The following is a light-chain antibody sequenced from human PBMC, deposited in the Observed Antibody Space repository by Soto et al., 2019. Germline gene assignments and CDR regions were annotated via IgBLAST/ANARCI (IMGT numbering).Light chain of an antibody. CDR1: QSIINW. J-gene: IGKJ1*01. Sequence: DIQMTQSPSTLSASVGDRVTITCRASQSIINWLGWYQQKPGKAPKLLIYKASSLESGVPSRFSGSGSGTDFTLTINRLQPDDFATYYCQQSSSSLTWTFGQGTKVEIK. CDR3: QQSSSSLTWT. V-gene: IGKV1-5*03. CDR2: KAS.